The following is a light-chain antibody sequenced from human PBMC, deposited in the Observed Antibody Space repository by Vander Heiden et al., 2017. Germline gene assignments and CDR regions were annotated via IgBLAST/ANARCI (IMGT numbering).Light chain of an antibody. CDR3: QQYVSSYT. Sequence: EIVFTQSQGTLSLSTGERSTRSCMASQTVISRYLAWYQQKPGQAPRLLIYGASSRATGIPDRFSGSGSGTDFTLTISRLEPEDSAVYYCQQYVSSYTFGQGTKLEIK. V-gene: IGKV3-20*01. J-gene: IGKJ2*01. CDR1: QTVISRY. CDR2: GAS.